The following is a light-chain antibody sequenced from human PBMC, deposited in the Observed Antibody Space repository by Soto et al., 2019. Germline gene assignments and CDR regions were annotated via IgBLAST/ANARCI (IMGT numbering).Light chain of an antibody. CDR2: YDS. CDR1: NIGHKS. Sequence: SYELTQPPSVSVAPGKSARITCGGNNIGHKSVHWYQQKPGQAPVVVIYYDSDRPSGIPERFSGSNSGNTATLTISRVEAGDEADYYCQVWDSSREHGVFGIGTKVTVL. J-gene: IGLJ1*01. V-gene: IGLV3-21*04. CDR3: QVWDSSREHGV.